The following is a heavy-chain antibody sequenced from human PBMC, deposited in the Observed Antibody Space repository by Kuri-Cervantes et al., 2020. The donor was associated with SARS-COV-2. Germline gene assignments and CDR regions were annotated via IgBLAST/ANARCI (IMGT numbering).Heavy chain of an antibody. Sequence: GESLKISCAASRFTFGTYSMNWVRQAPGKGLEWVSSISSSSSYIYYADSVKGRFTISRDNAKNSLYLQMNSLRAEDTAVYYCASFPNDYGDYGDAFDIWGQGTMVTVSS. V-gene: IGHV3-21*01. D-gene: IGHD4-17*01. CDR2: ISSSSSYI. J-gene: IGHJ3*02. CDR1: RFTFGTYS. CDR3: ASFPNDYGDYGDAFDI.